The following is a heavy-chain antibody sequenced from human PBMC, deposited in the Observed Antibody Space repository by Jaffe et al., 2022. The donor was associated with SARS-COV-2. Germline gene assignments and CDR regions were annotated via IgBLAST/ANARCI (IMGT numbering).Heavy chain of an antibody. J-gene: IGHJ4*02. CDR1: GFTFRSYS. D-gene: IGHD1-26*01. CDR3: AREDAGRELLY. Sequence: EVQLVESGGGLVQPGGSLRLSCAASGFTFRSYSMHWVRQAPGKGLEYVSAISSNGGSTFYANSVKGRFTISRDNSKNTLYLQMGSLRPEDMAVYYCAREDAGRELLYWGQGTLVTVSS. V-gene: IGHV3-64*01. CDR2: ISSNGGST.